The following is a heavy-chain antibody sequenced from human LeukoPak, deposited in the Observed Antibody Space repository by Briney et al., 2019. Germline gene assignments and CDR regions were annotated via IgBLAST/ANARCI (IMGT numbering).Heavy chain of an antibody. CDR1: GFTFSGYS. CDR2: ISSSSGTI. V-gene: IGHV3-48*02. J-gene: IGHJ4*02. CDR3: ARDLFVY. Sequence: PGGSLRLSCAASGFTFSGYSMNWVRQAPGKGLEWLSYISSSSGTISYADSVKGRFSISRDNAKNSLYLQMNSLSDEDTAVYYCARDLFVYWGQGTLVTVSS.